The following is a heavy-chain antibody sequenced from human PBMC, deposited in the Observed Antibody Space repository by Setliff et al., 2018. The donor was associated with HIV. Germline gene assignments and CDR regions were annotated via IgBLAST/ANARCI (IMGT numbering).Heavy chain of an antibody. J-gene: IGHJ2*01. CDR3: ARQDYYYDSSGYYRWWEPFSWYFDL. V-gene: IGHV4-34*01. CDR2: INHSGST. CDR1: GGSFSGYY. D-gene: IGHD3-22*01. Sequence: PSETLSLTCAVYGGSFSGYYWSWIRQPPGKGLEWIGEINHSGSTNYNPSLKSRVTISVDTSKNQFSLKLSSVTAADTAAYYCARQDYYYDSSGYYRWWEPFSWYFDLWGRGTLVTVSS.